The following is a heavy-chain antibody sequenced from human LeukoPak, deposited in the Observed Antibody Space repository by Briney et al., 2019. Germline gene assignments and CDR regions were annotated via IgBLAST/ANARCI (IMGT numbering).Heavy chain of an antibody. D-gene: IGHD5-12*01. CDR2: ISYDGSNK. V-gene: IGHV3-30*04. J-gene: IGHJ1*01. CDR1: GFTFSSYA. CDR3: AKDLDIVATITGN. Sequence: GGSLRLSCAASGFTFSSYAMHWVRQAPGKGLEWVAVISYDGSNKYYADSVKGRFTISRDNSKNTLYLQMNSLRAEDTAVYYCAKDLDIVATITGNWGQGTLVTVS.